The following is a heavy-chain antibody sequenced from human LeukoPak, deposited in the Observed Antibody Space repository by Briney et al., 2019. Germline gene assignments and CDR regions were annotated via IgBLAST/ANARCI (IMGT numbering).Heavy chain of an antibody. V-gene: IGHV4-59*08. CDR1: GGSISSYY. CDR3: AGSSGYYYSEGGFQH. CDR2: IYYSGST. J-gene: IGHJ1*01. Sequence: SGPTLVKPSETLSLTCTVSGGSISSYYWSWIRQPPGKGLEWIGYIYYSGSTNYNPSLKSRVTISVDTSKNQFSLKLSSVTAADTAVYYCAGSSGYYYSEGGFQHWGQGTLVTVSS. D-gene: IGHD3-22*01.